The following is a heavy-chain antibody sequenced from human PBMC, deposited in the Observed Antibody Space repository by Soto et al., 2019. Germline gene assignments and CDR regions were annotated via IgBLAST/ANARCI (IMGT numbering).Heavy chain of an antibody. CDR3: AKGGHAYDILTGYCSTFDY. D-gene: IGHD3-9*01. CDR2: ITGSGGST. V-gene: IGHV3-23*01. CDR1: GLTFSSYA. J-gene: IGHJ4*02. Sequence: PGGSLRLSCAASGLTFSSYAMSWVRQAPGKGLEWVSAITGSGGSTYYADSVKGRFTISRDNSKNTLYLQMNSLRAEDTAVYYCAKGGHAYDILTGYCSTFDYWGQGTLVTVSS.